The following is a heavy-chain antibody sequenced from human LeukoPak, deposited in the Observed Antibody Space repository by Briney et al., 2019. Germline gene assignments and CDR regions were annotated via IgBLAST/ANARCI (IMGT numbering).Heavy chain of an antibody. Sequence: PGGSLTLFCTVSGFTFSTYAMSWVRQATGKGLEWVSGVTGNGIHTWYADSVKGRLTISRDNSKNTLHLQMSSLRVDDTAVYHCVKGTEEYCTGLICYEFDSWGQGTLGTVSS. CDR2: VTGNGIHT. J-gene: IGHJ4*02. CDR1: GFTFSTYA. CDR3: VKGTEEYCTGLICYEFDS. V-gene: IGHV3-23*01. D-gene: IGHD2-15*01.